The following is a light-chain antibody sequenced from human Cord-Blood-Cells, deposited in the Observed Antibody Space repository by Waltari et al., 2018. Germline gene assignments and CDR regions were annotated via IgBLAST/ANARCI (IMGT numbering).Light chain of an antibody. CDR3: SSYTSSSTYGV. V-gene: IGLV2-14*01. J-gene: IGLJ2*01. Sequence: QSALTQPASVSGSPGRSITISCTGTSSDVGGYNYVSWYQQHPGKAPKLMIYDVSHRPAGVSNRFSGSKSGNTASLTISGLQAEDEADYYCSSYTSSSTYGVFGGGTKLTVL. CDR1: SSDVGGYNY. CDR2: DVS.